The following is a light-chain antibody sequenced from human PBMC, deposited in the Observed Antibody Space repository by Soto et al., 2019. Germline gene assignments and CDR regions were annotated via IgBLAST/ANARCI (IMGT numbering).Light chain of an antibody. CDR3: QQFNDSPLT. CDR2: VAS. J-gene: IGKJ4*01. CDR1: QDISSA. V-gene: IGKV1D-13*01. Sequence: AIQLTQSPSSLSASVGDTVTITCRASQDISSALAWYQHKPGKAPKFLIYVASGLESGVPSRFSGRGSGTDFALTINYLQPEDFETEYWQQFNDSPLTYGGGTKVEIE.